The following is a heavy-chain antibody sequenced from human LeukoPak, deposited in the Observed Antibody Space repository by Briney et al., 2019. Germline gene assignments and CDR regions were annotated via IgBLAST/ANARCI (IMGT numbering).Heavy chain of an antibody. CDR3: ARQGLPDV. CDR1: GFTFYNYS. J-gene: IGHJ6*03. D-gene: IGHD2-15*01. V-gene: IGHV3-7*01. CDR2: IKQDGSEK. Sequence: GGSLRLSCAASGFTFYNYSMNWVRQAPGKGLEWVVNIKQDGSEKYYVDSVKGRFTISRDNAKNSLYLQMNNLRVEDTAVYYCARQGLPDVWGKGTTVTVSS.